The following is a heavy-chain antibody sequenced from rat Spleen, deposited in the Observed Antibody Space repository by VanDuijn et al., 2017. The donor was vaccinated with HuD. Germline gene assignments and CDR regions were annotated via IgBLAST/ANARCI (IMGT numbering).Heavy chain of an antibody. Sequence: QVRLKESGPGLVQPSQTLSVTCTVSGFSLTSYHLSWVRQAPGKGLEWVGAIWRGGNTDYNSTLKSRLSISRDTSKSQVFLKMNSLQTEDTATYYCVRDGSFDYWGQGTLVTVSS. D-gene: IGHD4-1*01. J-gene: IGHJ3*01. CDR3: VRDGSFDY. CDR1: GFSLTSYH. V-gene: IGHV2-61*01. CDR2: IWRGGNT.